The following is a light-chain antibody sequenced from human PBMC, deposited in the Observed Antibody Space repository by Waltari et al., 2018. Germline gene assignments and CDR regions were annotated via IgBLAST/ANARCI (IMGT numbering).Light chain of an antibody. Sequence: QSVLTQPPSVSGAPGQRVTISCTGSSSNIGAGYDVHWYQQLPGTAPKLLIYGKNNRPSGVPDRFSGSKSGTSVSLAITGLQAEDDADYYCQSYDSSLSGYVFGTGTKVTVL. V-gene: IGLV1-40*01. CDR3: QSYDSSLSGYV. CDR1: SSNIGAGYD. J-gene: IGLJ1*01. CDR2: GKN.